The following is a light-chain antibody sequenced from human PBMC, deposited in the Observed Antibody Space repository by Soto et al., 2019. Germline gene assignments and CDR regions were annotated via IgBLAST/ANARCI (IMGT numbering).Light chain of an antibody. Sequence: IQLTQSPSSLSASVGDRVTITCRASQDINSYLAWYQQKPGKAPNLVIYAGTSLQSGVPSRFSGSGSGTEFTLTISSLQPEDFATYYCQQLHVYSGAFGPGTKVDIK. CDR2: AGT. CDR1: QDINSY. V-gene: IGKV1-9*01. CDR3: QQLHVYSGA. J-gene: IGKJ3*01.